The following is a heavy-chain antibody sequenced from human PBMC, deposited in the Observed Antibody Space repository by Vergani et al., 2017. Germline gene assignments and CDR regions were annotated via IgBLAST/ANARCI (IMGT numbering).Heavy chain of an antibody. D-gene: IGHD1-26*01. V-gene: IGHV4-31*03. CDR3: ARESRLGATGTGYFDY. CDR2: IYYSGST. CDR1: GGSISSGGYY. J-gene: IGHJ4*02. Sequence: QVQLQESGPGLVKPSQTLSLTCTVSGGSISSGGYYWSWIRQHPGKGLEWIGYIYYSGSTYYNPSLKSRVTISVDTSKNQFSLKLSSVTAADTAVYYCARESRLGATGTGYFDYWGQGTLVTVSS.